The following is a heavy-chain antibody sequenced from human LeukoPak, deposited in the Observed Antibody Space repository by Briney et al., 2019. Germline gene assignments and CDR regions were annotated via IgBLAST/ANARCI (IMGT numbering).Heavy chain of an antibody. CDR1: GGSFSGYY. CDR3: ESSGEESSFDY. D-gene: IGHD5-12*01. J-gene: IGHJ4*02. CDR2: IYYSGST. V-gene: IGHV4-34*01. Sequence: SETLSLTCAAYGGSFSGYYWSWIRQPPGKGLEWIGSIYYSGSTYYNPSLKSRVTISVDTSKNQFSLKLSSVTAADTAVYYCESSGEESSFDYWGQGTLVTVSS.